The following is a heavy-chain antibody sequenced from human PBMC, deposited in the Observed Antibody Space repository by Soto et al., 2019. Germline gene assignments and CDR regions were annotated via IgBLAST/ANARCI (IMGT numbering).Heavy chain of an antibody. V-gene: IGHV4-34*01. CDR1: GGSFSGYY. CDR3: ARDSSKFPGWFDP. CDR2: INHSGST. Sequence: SSETLSLTCAVYGGSFSGYYWSWIRQPPGKGLEWIGEINHSGSTNYNPSLKSRVTISVDTSKNQFSLKLSSVTAADTAVYYCARDSSKFPGWFDPWGQGTLVTVSS. J-gene: IGHJ5*02.